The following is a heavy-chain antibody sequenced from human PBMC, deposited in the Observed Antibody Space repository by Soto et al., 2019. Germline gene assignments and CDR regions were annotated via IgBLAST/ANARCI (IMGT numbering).Heavy chain of an antibody. V-gene: IGHV4-59*08. Sequence: SETLSLTCTVSGGSISSYYWSWIRQPPGKGLEWIGYIYYSGTTNYNPSLKSRVTISVDTSKNQFSLRLSSVTAADTAVYYCARSARFGELPLIDYWGQGTLVTVSS. CDR1: GGSISSYY. D-gene: IGHD3-10*01. CDR2: IYYSGTT. J-gene: IGHJ4*02. CDR3: ARSARFGELPLIDY.